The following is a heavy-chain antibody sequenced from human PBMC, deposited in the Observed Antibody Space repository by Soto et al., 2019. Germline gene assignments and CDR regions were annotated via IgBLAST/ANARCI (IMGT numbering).Heavy chain of an antibody. CDR2: IYYSGST. CDR1: GGKISNRGYR. CDR3: AGGEEREATPSGY. J-gene: IGHJ4*02. V-gene: IGHV4-61*08. D-gene: IGHD1-1*01. Sequence: SVPQRLTCSVSGGKISNRGYRCICIRQPPGKGLEWIGYIYYSGSTNYNPSLKSRVTISVDTSKNQFSLKLSSVTAADTAVYYCAGGEEREATPSGYWGQGTLVTVSS.